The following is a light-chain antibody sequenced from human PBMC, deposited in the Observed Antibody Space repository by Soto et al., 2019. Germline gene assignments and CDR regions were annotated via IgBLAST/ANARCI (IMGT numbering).Light chain of an antibody. Sequence: EIVLTQSPATLSLSPGERATLSCRASQSVSSYLAWYQQKPGQAPRLLIYDASNRATGIPARFSGSGSGTDFTLTIGSLEPEDFAVYYCQQRSNWPPIFGGGTKVEIK. V-gene: IGKV3-11*01. CDR1: QSVSSY. CDR2: DAS. J-gene: IGKJ4*01. CDR3: QQRSNWPPI.